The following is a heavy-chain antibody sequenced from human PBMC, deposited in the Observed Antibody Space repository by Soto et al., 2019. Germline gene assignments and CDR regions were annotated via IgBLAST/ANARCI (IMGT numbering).Heavy chain of an antibody. CDR1: GFSLSTSGVG. V-gene: IGHV2-5*02. CDR2: IYWDDDK. Sequence: QITLKESGPTLVKPTQTLTLTCTFSGFSLSTSGVGVGWIRQPPGKALEWLALIYWDDDKRYSPSLKSRLTIPKDTSKNQVVLTMTHMAPVDTPTYYCPHIPIPRWLLVYWGQGTLVTVSS. D-gene: IGHD5-18*01. CDR3: PHIPIPRWLLVY. J-gene: IGHJ4*02.